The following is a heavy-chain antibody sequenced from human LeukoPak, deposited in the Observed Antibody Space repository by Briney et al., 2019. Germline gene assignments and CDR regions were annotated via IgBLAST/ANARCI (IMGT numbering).Heavy chain of an antibody. CDR2: ISHDGSNK. D-gene: IGHD2-21*02. Sequence: PGGSLRLSCAASGFTFSSYAVHWVRQAPGKGLEWVAVISHDGSNKYYADSVKGRFTISRDNSKNTLYLQMNSLRAEDTAVYYCARDLWTYCGGDCYPDYWGQGTLVTVSS. J-gene: IGHJ4*02. V-gene: IGHV3-30-3*01. CDR1: GFTFSSYA. CDR3: ARDLWTYCGGDCYPDY.